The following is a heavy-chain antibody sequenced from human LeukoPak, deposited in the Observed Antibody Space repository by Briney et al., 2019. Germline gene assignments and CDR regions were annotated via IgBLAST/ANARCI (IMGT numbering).Heavy chain of an antibody. Sequence: GGSLRLSCEASGFTFSNFAMNWVRQAPGKGLEWISFISSGGTTISYAESVRGRFTISRDNARNSLFLQMNSLRVEDTAVYYCARDLMPYVDPEYFDNWGQGTLATVSS. CDR2: ISSGGTTI. CDR3: ARDLMPYVDPEYFDN. CDR1: GFTFSNFA. J-gene: IGHJ4*02. V-gene: IGHV3-48*03. D-gene: IGHD3-9*01.